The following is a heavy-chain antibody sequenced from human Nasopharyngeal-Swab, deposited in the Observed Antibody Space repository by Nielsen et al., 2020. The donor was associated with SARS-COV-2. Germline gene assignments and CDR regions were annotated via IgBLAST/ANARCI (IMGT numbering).Heavy chain of an antibody. J-gene: IGHJ4*02. Sequence: SETLSLTCTVSGGSISSSSYYWGWIRQPPGKGLEWIGSIYYSGSTNYNPSLKSRVTISVDTSKNQFSLKLSSVTAADTAVYYCAREADGDYYFDYWGQGTLVTVSS. V-gene: IGHV4-39*07. CDR3: AREADGDYYFDY. CDR1: GGSISSSSYY. D-gene: IGHD4-17*01. CDR2: IYYSGST.